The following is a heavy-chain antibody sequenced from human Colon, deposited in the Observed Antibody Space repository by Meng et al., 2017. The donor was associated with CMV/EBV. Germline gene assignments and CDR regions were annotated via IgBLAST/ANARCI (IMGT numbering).Heavy chain of an antibody. CDR2: VYYSGAT. J-gene: IGHJ4*02. CDR1: GGSIINSNLY. D-gene: IGHD2/OR15-2a*01. V-gene: IGHV4-39*07. Sequence: SQTLSLTCTVPGGSIINSNLYWGWVRQPPGEGLEWIGTVYYSGATQYNPALRSRVTVSVDTSRNQFSLTMNSVTAADTAVYYFAKELRGSDYFGPGYWGRGTLVTVSS. CDR3: AKELRGSDYFGPGY.